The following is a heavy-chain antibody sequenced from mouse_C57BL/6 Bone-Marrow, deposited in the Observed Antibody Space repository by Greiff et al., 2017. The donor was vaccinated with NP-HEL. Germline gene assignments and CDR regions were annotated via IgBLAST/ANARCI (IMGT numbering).Heavy chain of an antibody. Sequence: EVKLVESGPGLVKPSQSLSLTCSVTGYSIISGYYWNWIRQLPGNQLEWMPYISCDGSTNYNPSLKNRISLTRDISKNQFFLKLTSVTTEDTATYYCARVGGYYGSPFAYWGQGTLVTVSA. D-gene: IGHD1-1*01. CDR2: ISCDGST. J-gene: IGHJ3*01. CDR1: GYSIISGYY. V-gene: IGHV3-6*01. CDR3: ARVGGYYGSPFAY.